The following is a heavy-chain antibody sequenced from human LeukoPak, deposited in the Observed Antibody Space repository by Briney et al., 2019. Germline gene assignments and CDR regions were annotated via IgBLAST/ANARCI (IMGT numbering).Heavy chain of an antibody. V-gene: IGHV4-34*01. CDR3: ARGRLSDGYKPDFDY. CDR1: GGSFSGSY. CDR2: INHSGST. J-gene: IGHJ4*02. D-gene: IGHD5-24*01. Sequence: PSETLSLTCAVYGGSFSGSYWSWIRQPPGKGLEWIGEINHSGSTNYNPSLKSRVTISVDTSKNQFSLKLSSVTAADTDVYYCARGRLSDGYKPDFDYWGQGTLVTVSS.